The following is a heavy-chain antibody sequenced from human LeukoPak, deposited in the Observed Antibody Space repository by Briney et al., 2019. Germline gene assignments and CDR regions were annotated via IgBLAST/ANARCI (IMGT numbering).Heavy chain of an antibody. CDR2: ISNDGSKE. Sequence: AGGSLRLSCAASRFSFSSYGMHWVRQAPGKGLEWVALISNDGSKEFYADSVKGRFTISRDNSKNALYLQMGSLSAEDTAVYYCAKAGAPATGSSPDYWGQGTLVTVSS. CDR1: RFSFSSYG. CDR3: AKAGAPATGSSPDY. D-gene: IGHD1-26*01. J-gene: IGHJ4*02. V-gene: IGHV3-30*18.